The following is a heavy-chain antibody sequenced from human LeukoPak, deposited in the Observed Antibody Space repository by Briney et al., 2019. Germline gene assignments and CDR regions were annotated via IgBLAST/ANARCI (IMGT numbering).Heavy chain of an antibody. CDR3: ASDFWSGLSGY. CDR2: ISSSGSTI. D-gene: IGHD3-3*01. Sequence: GGSLRLSCAASGFTFSSYEMNWVRQAPGKGLEWVSYISSSGSTIYYADSVKGRFTISRDNAKNSLYLQMNSLRAEDTAVYYCASDFWSGLSGYWGQGTLVTVSS. V-gene: IGHV3-48*03. CDR1: GFTFSSYE. J-gene: IGHJ4*02.